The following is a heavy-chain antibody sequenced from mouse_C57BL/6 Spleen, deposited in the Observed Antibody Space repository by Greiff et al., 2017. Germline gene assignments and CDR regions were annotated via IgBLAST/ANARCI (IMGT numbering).Heavy chain of an antibody. Sequence: QVHVKQPGAELVKPGASVKLSCKASGYTFTSYWMHWVKQRPGRGLEWIGRIDPNSGGTKYNEKFKSKATLTVDKPSSTAYMQLSSLTSEDSAVYYCARRDYYGSSGYWYFDVWGTGTTVTVSS. J-gene: IGHJ1*03. CDR3: ARRDYYGSSGYWYFDV. D-gene: IGHD1-1*01. CDR2: IDPNSGGT. V-gene: IGHV1-72*01. CDR1: GYTFTSYW.